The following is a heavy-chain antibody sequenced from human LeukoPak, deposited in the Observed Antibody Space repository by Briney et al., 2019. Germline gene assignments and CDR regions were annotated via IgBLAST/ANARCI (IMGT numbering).Heavy chain of an antibody. V-gene: IGHV4-30-4*01. CDR3: ARVRYQPLYNWFDP. D-gene: IGHD2-2*01. CDR2: IYYSGST. Sequence: SETLSLTCTVSGGSISSGDYYWRWIRQPPGKGLEWIGYIYYSGSTYYNPSLKSRVTISVDTSKNQFSLKLSSVTAADTAVYYCARVRYQPLYNWFDPWGQGTLVTVSS. J-gene: IGHJ5*02. CDR1: GGSISSGDYY.